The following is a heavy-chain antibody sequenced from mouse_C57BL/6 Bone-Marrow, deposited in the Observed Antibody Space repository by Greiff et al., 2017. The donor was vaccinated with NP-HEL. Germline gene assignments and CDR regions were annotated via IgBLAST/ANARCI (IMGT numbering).Heavy chain of an antibody. Sequence: VHVKQSGPVLVKPGASVKMSCKASGYTFTDYYMNWVKQSHGKSLEWIGVINPYNGGTSYNQKFKGKATLTVDKSSSTAYMELNSLTSEDSAVYYCARGGWLLPHFDYWGQGTTLTVSS. J-gene: IGHJ2*01. D-gene: IGHD2-3*01. V-gene: IGHV1-19*01. CDR1: GYTFTDYY. CDR2: INPYNGGT. CDR3: ARGGWLLPHFDY.